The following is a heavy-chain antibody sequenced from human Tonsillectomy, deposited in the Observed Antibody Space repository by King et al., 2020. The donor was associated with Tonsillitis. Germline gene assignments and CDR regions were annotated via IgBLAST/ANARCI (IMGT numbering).Heavy chain of an antibody. Sequence: VQLVQSGGGLVQPGRSLRLSCTASGFTFGDYAMCWFRQAPGKGLEWVGFIRSKAYGGTTEYAASVKGRFTISRDDSKSIAYLQMNSLKTEDTAVYYCTREEGYSSSWYFFLAYWGQGTLVTVSS. CDR2: IRSKAYGGTT. D-gene: IGHD6-13*01. CDR1: GFTFGDYA. V-gene: IGHV3-49*03. J-gene: IGHJ4*02. CDR3: TREEGYSSSWYFFLAY.